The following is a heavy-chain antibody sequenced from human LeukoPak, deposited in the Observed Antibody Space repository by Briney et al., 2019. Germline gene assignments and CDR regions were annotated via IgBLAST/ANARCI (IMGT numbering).Heavy chain of an antibody. CDR3: TTLGKVVVAATLNNWFDP. CDR1: GFTFSNAW. V-gene: IGHV3-15*01. Sequence: GGSLRLSCAASGFTFSNAWMSWVRQAPGKGLEWVGRIKSKTDGGTTDYAAPVKGRFTISRDDSKNTLYLQMNSLKTEDTAVYYCTTLGKVVVAATLNNWFDPWGQGTLVTVSS. CDR2: IKSKTDGGTT. D-gene: IGHD2-15*01. J-gene: IGHJ5*02.